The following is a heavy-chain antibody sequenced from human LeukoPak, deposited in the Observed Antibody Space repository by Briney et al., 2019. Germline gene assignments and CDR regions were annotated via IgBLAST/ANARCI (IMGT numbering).Heavy chain of an antibody. J-gene: IGHJ5*02. D-gene: IGHD3-22*01. CDR1: GFIFSSYG. CDR3: ARGYYDSSEDWFDP. V-gene: IGHV3-33*01. Sequence: GRSLRLSCAASGFIFSSYGMHWVRQAPGKGLEWVAVIWYDGSNKYYADSVKGRFTISRDNSMNTLYLQMNSLRAEDTAVYYCARGYYDSSEDWFDPWGQGTLVTVSS. CDR2: IWYDGSNK.